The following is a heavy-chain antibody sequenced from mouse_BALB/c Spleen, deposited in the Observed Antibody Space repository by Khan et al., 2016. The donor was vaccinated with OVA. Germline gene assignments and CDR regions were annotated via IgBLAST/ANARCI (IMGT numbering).Heavy chain of an antibody. D-gene: IGHD2-14*01. Sequence: EVELVESGGGLVQPGDSLRLSCATSGFTFTDYYMSWVRQPPGKALEWLGFIRNNANGYTSEYSASVRGRFTISRDNSQSIFYLQMNTMRAEDSATYYFARVRVKDYRDAAYWGQGTLVTVSA. CDR2: IRNNANGYTS. CDR1: GFTFTDYY. V-gene: IGHV7-3*02. CDR3: ARVRVKDYRDAAY. J-gene: IGHJ3*01.